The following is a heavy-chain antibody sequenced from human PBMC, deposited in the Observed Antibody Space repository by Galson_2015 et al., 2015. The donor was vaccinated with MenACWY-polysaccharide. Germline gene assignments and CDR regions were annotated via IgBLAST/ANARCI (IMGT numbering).Heavy chain of an antibody. Sequence: SLRLSCAASGLRFGSYGMQWVRQAPGKGLEWVALIWYDGSNKYYSEPAKGRFAISRDNSKNTLYLQMNSLRVEDTAVYYCATIRGSAPNCYMDVWGKGTTVTISS. D-gene: IGHD5-12*01. CDR1: GLRFGSYG. CDR2: IWYDGSNK. CDR3: ATIRGSAPNCYMDV. J-gene: IGHJ6*03. V-gene: IGHV3-33*03.